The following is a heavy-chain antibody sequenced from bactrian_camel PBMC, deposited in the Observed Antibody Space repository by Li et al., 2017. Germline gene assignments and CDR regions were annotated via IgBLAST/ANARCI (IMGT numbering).Heavy chain of an antibody. J-gene: IGHJ6*01. V-gene: IGHV3S60*01. Sequence: HVQLVESGGGSVQAGGSLRLSCTTSGLTFTDVAMGWFRQTSGNEREGVSCITWNSGSIVYADSVKGRFTISRDNAKKTLYLQMNSLKTEDTAVYYCAADLAVEVGWATPPFGYWGQGTQVTVS. CDR3: AADLAVEVGWATPPFGY. CDR2: ITWNSGSI. D-gene: IGHD5*01. CDR1: GLTFTDVA.